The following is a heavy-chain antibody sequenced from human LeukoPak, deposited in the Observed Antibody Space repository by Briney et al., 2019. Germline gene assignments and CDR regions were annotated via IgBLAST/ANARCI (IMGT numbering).Heavy chain of an antibody. Sequence: GESLRLSCAASGFTFDDYAMHWVRQAPGKGLEWVSGISWNSGSIGYADSVKGRFTISRDNAKNSLYLQMNSLRAEDTALYYCAKDMAAAVSQYYGMDVWGQGTTVTVSS. J-gene: IGHJ6*02. V-gene: IGHV3-9*01. CDR2: ISWNSGSI. CDR3: AKDMAAAVSQYYGMDV. D-gene: IGHD6-13*01. CDR1: GFTFDDYA.